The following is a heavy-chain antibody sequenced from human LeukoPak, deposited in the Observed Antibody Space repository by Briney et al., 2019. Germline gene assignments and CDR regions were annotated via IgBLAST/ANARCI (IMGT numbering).Heavy chain of an antibody. Sequence: GGSLRLSCAASGFTFSSYAMSWVRQAPGKGLGWVSTISGSGGATYYPDSVKGRFTISRDNFKITLYLQMNGPRAEDTALFYCAKAVVVVPAATPFDYWGLGTLVTVSS. CDR2: ISGSGGAT. CDR1: GFTFSSYA. V-gene: IGHV3-23*01. D-gene: IGHD2-2*01. CDR3: AKAVVVVPAATPFDY. J-gene: IGHJ4*02.